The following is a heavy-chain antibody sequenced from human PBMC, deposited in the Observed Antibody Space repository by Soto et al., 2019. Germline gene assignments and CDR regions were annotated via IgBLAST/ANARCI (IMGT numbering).Heavy chain of an antibody. V-gene: IGHV3-15*01. J-gene: IGHJ5*02. Sequence: EVQLVESGGGLVKPGGSLRLSCAASGFTFGNAWMSWVRQSPGKGLEWVGRIKSQTDGGTIEYAAPVKGRFTVSRDDSKTTLYLQMNGLKTEDTALYYCTTGGRLPWGPGTQVTDSS. D-gene: IGHD1-26*01. CDR1: GFTFGNAW. CDR2: IKSQTDGGTI. CDR3: TTGGRLP.